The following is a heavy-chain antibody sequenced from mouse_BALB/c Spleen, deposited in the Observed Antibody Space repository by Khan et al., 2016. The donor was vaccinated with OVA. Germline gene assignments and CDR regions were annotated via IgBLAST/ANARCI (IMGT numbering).Heavy chain of an antibody. D-gene: IGHD2-14*01. V-gene: IGHV1-18*01. CDR1: GYTFTDYN. J-gene: IGHJ3*01. CDR3: ARGGYGGFAY. Sequence: VQLQQSGPELVKPGASVKIPCKASGYTFTDYNMDWVKQSHGKSLEWIGDIIPNNGGTIYNQKFKGKATLTVAKSSSTAYMELRSLTSDDTAVDYCARGGYGGFAYWGQGTLVTVSA. CDR2: IIPNNGGT.